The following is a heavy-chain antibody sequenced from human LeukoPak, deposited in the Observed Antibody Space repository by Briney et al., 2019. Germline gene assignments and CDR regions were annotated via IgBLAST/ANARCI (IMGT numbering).Heavy chain of an antibody. CDR1: GGSISSSNW. CDR2: IYHSGST. J-gene: IGHJ5*02. Sequence: SETLSLTRAVSGGSISSSNWWSWVRQPPGKGLEWIGEIYHSGSTNYNPSLKSRVTISVAKTKNQFALKLRSVTAADTAVYYCARKEGGQLFKSRRWFDPWGQGTLVTVSS. D-gene: IGHD6-13*01. V-gene: IGHV4-4*02. CDR3: ARKEGGQLFKSRRWFDP.